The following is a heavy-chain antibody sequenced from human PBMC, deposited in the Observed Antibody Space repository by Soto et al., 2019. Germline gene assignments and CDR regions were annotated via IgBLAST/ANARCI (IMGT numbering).Heavy chain of an antibody. CDR3: AKASPPPFPRMDG. Sequence: GGSLRLSCAASGFTFFDYGMTWVRQAPGKGLEWVSTISGSGGYTYYADSVKGRVTISRDSSKNTLYLEIHSLRAEDTAIYYCAKASPPPFPRMDGWGKGTTVTVYS. J-gene: IGHJ6*04. CDR1: GFTFFDYG. V-gene: IGHV3-23*01. CDR2: ISGSGGYT.